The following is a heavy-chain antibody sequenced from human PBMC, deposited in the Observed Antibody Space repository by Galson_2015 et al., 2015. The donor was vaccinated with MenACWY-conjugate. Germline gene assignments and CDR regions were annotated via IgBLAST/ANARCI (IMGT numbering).Heavy chain of an antibody. D-gene: IGHD2-21*02. Sequence: QSGAAVKKPGESLRISWTGSGYSFTRYWVSWVRQLPGKGLEWMGRIDPSDSYTNYSPSFQGNVTISADKSISTAYLQWISLKASDTAMYYCARQLTASQGALVYWYFDLWGRGTLVTVSS. J-gene: IGHJ2*01. CDR2: IDPSDSYT. V-gene: IGHV5-10-1*01. CDR3: ARQLTASQGALVYWYFDL. CDR1: GYSFTRYW.